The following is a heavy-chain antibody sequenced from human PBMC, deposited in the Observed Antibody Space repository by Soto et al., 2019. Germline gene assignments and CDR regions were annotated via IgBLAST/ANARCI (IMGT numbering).Heavy chain of an antibody. D-gene: IGHD6-13*01. CDR1: GFSFSDHY. V-gene: IGHV3-72*01. CDR3: VRISAAASQAFDI. Sequence: EVKVVESGGGLVQPGGSLRLSCAGSGFSFSDHYMDWVRQAPGKGLEWVGRSRNRPKKYTTEYAASVKGRFTISRDDSKNSLYLQVNSLQTEDTAVYYCVRISAAASQAFDIWGQGTMVTVSS. CDR2: SRNRPKKYTT. J-gene: IGHJ3*02.